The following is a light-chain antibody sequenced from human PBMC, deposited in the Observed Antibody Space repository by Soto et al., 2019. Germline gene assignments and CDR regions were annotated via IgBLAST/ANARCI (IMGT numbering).Light chain of an antibody. CDR2: GAS. Sequence: EIVMTPSPATLSVSPVEGATLSCRASQSVSSNLTWYQQKPGQAPRLLIYGASTRATGVPARFSGSGSGTEFTLTISSLQSEDFAVYYCQQYNDWWTFGQGTKVDIK. CDR1: QSVSSN. CDR3: QQYNDWWT. V-gene: IGKV3-15*01. J-gene: IGKJ1*01.